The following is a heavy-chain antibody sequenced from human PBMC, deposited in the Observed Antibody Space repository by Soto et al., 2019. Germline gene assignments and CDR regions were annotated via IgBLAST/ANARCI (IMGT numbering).Heavy chain of an antibody. CDR1: GFTFSSYA. V-gene: IGHV3-23*01. D-gene: IGHD3-22*01. Sequence: EVQLLESGGGLVQPGGSLRLSCAASGFTFSSYAMSWVRQAPGKGLEWVSAISGSGGSTYYADSVKGRFTISRDNSKNTLYLQMNSLRDEDTAVYYCAKGLYYYDSSGYSYFHHWGQGTLVTVSS. J-gene: IGHJ1*01. CDR2: ISGSGGST. CDR3: AKGLYYYDSSGYSYFHH.